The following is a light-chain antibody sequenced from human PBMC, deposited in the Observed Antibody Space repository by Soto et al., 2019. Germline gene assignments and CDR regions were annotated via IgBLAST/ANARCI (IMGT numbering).Light chain of an antibody. J-gene: IGLJ1*01. CDR1: TSDVGDYNY. V-gene: IGLV2-14*01. CDR3: FSYTTSSAPYV. CDR2: EVS. Sequence: QSVLIQPASVSGSPGQSITISCTGTTSDVGDYNYVSWYQQHPGKVPKLLIYEVSNRPSGVSYRFSGSKSGNTASLTISGLQAEDEASYYCFSYTTSSAPYVFGTGTKVTVL.